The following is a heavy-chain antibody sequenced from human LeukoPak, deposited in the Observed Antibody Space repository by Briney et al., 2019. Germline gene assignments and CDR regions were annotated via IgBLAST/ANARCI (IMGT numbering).Heavy chain of an antibody. J-gene: IGHJ4*02. Sequence: GGFLRLSCAASGFTFSTYTMNWVRQAPGKGLEWVSSISSSSRYIFYADSIKGRFTISRDNAKNSLYLQVNSLRAEDTAVYYCARARNYYDSSGYLDCWGQGTQVTVSS. D-gene: IGHD3-22*01. CDR2: ISSSSRYI. CDR3: ARARNYYDSSGYLDC. CDR1: GFTFSTYT. V-gene: IGHV3-21*01.